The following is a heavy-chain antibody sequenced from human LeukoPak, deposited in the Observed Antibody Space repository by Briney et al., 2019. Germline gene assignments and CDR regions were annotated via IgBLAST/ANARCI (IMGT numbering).Heavy chain of an antibody. CDR3: ARVVWDCSGGSCYSEATRQGDWYFDL. J-gene: IGHJ2*01. D-gene: IGHD2-15*01. V-gene: IGHV1-46*01. Sequence: ASVKVSCKASGYTFTSYYLHWVRQAPGQGLEWMGVINPRGGSTSYAQKLQGRVTMTRDTSTSTVYMELSSLRSDDTAVYYCARVVWDCSGGSCYSEATRQGDWYFDLWGRGTLVTVSS. CDR2: INPRGGST. CDR1: GYTFTSYY.